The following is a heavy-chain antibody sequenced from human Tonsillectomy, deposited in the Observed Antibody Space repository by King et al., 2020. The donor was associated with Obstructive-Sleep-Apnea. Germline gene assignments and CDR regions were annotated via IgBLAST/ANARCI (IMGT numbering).Heavy chain of an antibody. CDR3: ARRADSGSYMGHFDF. V-gene: IGHV3-33*01. CDR1: GFTFSTYG. CDR2: TWYDGSQK. J-gene: IGHJ4*02. D-gene: IGHD1-26*01. Sequence: QLVQSGGAVVQPGRSLRLSCAVSGFTFSTYGMHWVRQAPGKGLEWVAFTWYDGSQKYYGDSVKGRFTISRDNSKNTLYLQMNSLRAEDTAVYYCARRADSGSYMGHFDFWGQGTLVTVSS.